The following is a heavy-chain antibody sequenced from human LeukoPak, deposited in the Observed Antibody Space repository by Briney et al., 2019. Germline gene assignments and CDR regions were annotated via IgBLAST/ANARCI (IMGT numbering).Heavy chain of an antibody. J-gene: IGHJ4*02. CDR1: GFMFSNYA. Sequence: GRSLRLSCVASGFMFSNYAMHWVRQAPGKGLEWVAVISYDGNLKHYADSVQGRFTISRDNPKTTLYLEMNSLRPEDTAVYYCATDIKGGYCSSTSCYAIDYWGQGTLVTVSS. V-gene: IGHV3-30*03. D-gene: IGHD2-2*01. CDR2: ISYDGNLK. CDR3: ATDIKGGYCSSTSCYAIDY.